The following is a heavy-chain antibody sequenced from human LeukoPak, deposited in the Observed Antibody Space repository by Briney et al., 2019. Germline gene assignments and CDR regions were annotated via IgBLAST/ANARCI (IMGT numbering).Heavy chain of an antibody. V-gene: IGHV3-33*01. CDR1: GFTFSSYG. D-gene: IGHD5-24*01. CDR3: VRGDSAFDI. CDR2: IWYDGSNK. J-gene: IGHJ3*02. Sequence: PGRSLRLSCAASGFTFSSYGMHWVRQAPGKGLEWVAVIWYDGSNKYYADSVKGRFTISRDNSKNTLYLQMNSLRAEDTAVYYCVRGDSAFDIWGQGTMVTVSS.